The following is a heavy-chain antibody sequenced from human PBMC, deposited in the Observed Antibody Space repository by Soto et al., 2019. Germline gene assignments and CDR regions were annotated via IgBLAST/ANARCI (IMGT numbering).Heavy chain of an antibody. CDR2: IYHSGST. CDR3: ARVLSP. V-gene: IGHV4-30-2*01. J-gene: IGHJ5*02. CDR1: GGSISSGGYS. Sequence: QLQLQESGSGPVKPSQTLSLTCAVSGGSISSGGYSWSWIRQPPGKGLEWIGYIYHSGSTYYNPSLKSRVTISVDRSKNQFSLKLSSVTAADTAVYYCARVLSPWGQGTLVTVYS.